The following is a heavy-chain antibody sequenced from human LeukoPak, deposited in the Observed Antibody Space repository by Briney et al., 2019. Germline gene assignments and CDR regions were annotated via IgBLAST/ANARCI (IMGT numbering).Heavy chain of an antibody. CDR3: ARGGHVRVYDSSAYYGHE. V-gene: IGHV1-8*01. Sequence: ASVEVSCKASGYTFTSYDINWVRQATGQGLEWMGWMNPNSGNTGYAQKFQGRVTMTRNTSISTAYMELSSLRSEDTAVYYCARGGHVRVYDSSAYYGHEWGQGTLVTVSS. CDR2: MNPNSGNT. D-gene: IGHD3-22*01. J-gene: IGHJ4*02. CDR1: GYTFTSYD.